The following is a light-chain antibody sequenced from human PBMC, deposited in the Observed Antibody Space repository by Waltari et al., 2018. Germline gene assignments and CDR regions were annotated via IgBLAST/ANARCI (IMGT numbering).Light chain of an antibody. CDR3: SSRNGRADQVV. V-gene: IGLV3-19*01. CDR2: GKD. Sequence: SSELTQDPGVSVALGQTFTITCQGDSLRTSYATWYQLKPGQAPVLVIYGKDKRPSGNPDRFSWYSSGTTSSLTITGAQAEDEADYYCSSRNGRADQVVFAGGTKVTVL. J-gene: IGLJ3*02. CDR1: SLRTSY.